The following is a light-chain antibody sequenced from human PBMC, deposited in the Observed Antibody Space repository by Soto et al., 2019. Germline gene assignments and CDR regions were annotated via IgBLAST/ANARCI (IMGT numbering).Light chain of an antibody. CDR3: HQRQSWPRT. Sequence: EIVLTQSPATLSLSPGERATLSCRASQNVANYLDWYQQKPGQAPRLLIYESSNRATGIAARFSGSGSGTDFTLTISSLEPEDFAVYYCHQRQSWPRTFGQGTKVDI. V-gene: IGKV3-11*01. CDR1: QNVANY. CDR2: ESS. J-gene: IGKJ1*01.